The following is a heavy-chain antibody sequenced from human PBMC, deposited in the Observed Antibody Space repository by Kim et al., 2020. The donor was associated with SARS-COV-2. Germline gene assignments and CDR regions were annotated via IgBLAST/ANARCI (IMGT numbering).Heavy chain of an antibody. J-gene: IGHJ4*02. D-gene: IGHD3-22*01. CDR3: ARLNYYYDSSGSDY. V-gene: IGHV1-8*01. Sequence: QKFQGRVTMTRNTSISTAYMELSSLRSEDTAVYYCARLNYYYDSSGSDYWGQGTLVTVSS.